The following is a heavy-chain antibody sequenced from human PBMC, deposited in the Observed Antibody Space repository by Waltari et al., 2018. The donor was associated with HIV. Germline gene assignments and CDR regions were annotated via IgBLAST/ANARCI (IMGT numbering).Heavy chain of an antibody. J-gene: IGHJ4*02. CDR3: AHSLGTGAVYFDY. Sequence: QITLKESGPALVKPTETLTLTCSFPGTSLNTIARGVGWTRQPPGKALEWLAIIYWHDEKRYSPSLDRRLIITKDTDKNQVVVRMTDMDPVDTATYFCAHSLGTGAVYFDYWGQGTLVAVSS. V-gene: IGHV2-5*01. D-gene: IGHD2-8*01. CDR2: IYWHDEK. CDR1: GTSLNTIARG.